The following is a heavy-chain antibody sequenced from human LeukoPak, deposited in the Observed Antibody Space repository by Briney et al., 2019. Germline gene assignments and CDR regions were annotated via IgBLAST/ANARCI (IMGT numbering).Heavy chain of an antibody. CDR2: IRASDGRT. J-gene: IGHJ4*02. CDR3: AKLVNY. V-gene: IGHV3-23*01. Sequence: GGSLRLSCAASGFTFSSSSMSWVRQAPGKGLECVSSIRASDGRTYYGDSVEGRFTISRDNSKNTLYLQMNSLRAEDTAVYYCAKLVNYWGQGLLVTVSS. D-gene: IGHD2-21*01. CDR1: GFTFSSSS.